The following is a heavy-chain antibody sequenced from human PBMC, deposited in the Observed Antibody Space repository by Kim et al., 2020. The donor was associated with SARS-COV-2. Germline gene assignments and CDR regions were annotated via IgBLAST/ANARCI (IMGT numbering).Heavy chain of an antibody. CDR2: IYYSGST. CDR1: GGSISSYY. J-gene: IGHJ4*02. Sequence: SETLSLTCTVSGGSISSYYWSWIRQPPGKGLEWIGYIYYSGSTNYNPSLKSRVTISVDTSKNQFSLKLSSVTAADTAVYYCARHVIVSGDWLLFLGEGPFDYWGQGTLVTVSS. D-gene: IGHD3-9*01. V-gene: IGHV4-59*08. CDR3: ARHVIVSGDWLLFLGEGPFDY.